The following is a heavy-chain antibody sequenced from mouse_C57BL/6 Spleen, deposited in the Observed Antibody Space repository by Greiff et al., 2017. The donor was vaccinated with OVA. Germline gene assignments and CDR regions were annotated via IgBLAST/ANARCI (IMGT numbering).Heavy chain of an antibody. J-gene: IGHJ2*01. V-gene: IGHV1-55*01. Sequence: VQLQQPGAELVKPGASVKMSCKASGYTFTSYWITWVKQRPGQGLEWIGDIYPGSGSTNYNEKFKSKATLTVDTYSRPAYMQLRSLTSEDYAGSYCARCAYSNYAGCDYWGQGTTLTVSS. D-gene: IGHD2-5*01. CDR1: GYTFTSYW. CDR3: ARCAYSNYAGCDY. CDR2: IYPGSGST.